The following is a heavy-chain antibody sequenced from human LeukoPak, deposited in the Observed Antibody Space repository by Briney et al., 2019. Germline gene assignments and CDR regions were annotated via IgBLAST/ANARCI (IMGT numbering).Heavy chain of an antibody. D-gene: IGHD2-2*01. Sequence: ASVKVSCMASGGTFSRHAINWVRQAPGHGIEWMGRITPKFDIADYEQKFRSRVTITADKSPSTAHMELSSLRSEDTAVYYCARDGNFVVVPAAFNCWGQGTLVTV. CDR1: GGTFSRHA. V-gene: IGHV1-69*04. J-gene: IGHJ4*02. CDR3: ARDGNFVVVPAAFNC. CDR2: ITPKFDIA.